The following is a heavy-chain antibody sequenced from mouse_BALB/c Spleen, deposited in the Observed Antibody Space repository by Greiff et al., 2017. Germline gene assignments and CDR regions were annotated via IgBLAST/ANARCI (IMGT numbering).Heavy chain of an antibody. D-gene: IGHD1-1*01. CDR3: ARGDLLRTYYFDY. V-gene: IGHV3-2*02. CDR1: GYSITSDYA. CDR2: ISYSGST. J-gene: IGHJ2*01. Sequence: EVMLVESGPGLVKPSQSLSLTCTVTGYSITSDYAWNWIRQFPGNKLEWMGYISYSGSTSYNPSLKSRISITRDTSKNQFFLQLNSVTTEDTATYYCARGDLLRTYYFDYWGQGTTLTVSS.